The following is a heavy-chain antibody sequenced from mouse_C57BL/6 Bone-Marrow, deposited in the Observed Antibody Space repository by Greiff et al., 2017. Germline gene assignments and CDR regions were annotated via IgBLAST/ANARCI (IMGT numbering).Heavy chain of an antibody. CDR1: GFTFSSYA. J-gene: IGHJ3*01. D-gene: IGHD1-2*01. CDR3: ARVTLRRFAY. V-gene: IGHV5-4*01. Sequence: EVQLVESGGGLVKPGGSLKLSCAASGFTFSSYAMSWVRQTPEKRLEWVATISDGGSYTSYPDNVKGRFTISRDNAKNNLYLQMSHLKSADTAMYYCARVTLRRFAYWGQGTLVTVSA. CDR2: ISDGGSYT.